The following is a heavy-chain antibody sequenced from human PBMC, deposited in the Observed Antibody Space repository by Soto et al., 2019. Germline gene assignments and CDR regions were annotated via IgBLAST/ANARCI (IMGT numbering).Heavy chain of an antibody. CDR2: INHSGST. Sequence: SETLSLTCAVYGGSFSGYYWSWIRQPPGKGLEWIGEINHSGSTNYNPSLKSRVTISVDTSKNQFSLKLSSVTAADMAVYYCARGGTLHCSGGSCSTFYYYYYMDVWGKGTTVTVSS. D-gene: IGHD2-15*01. CDR3: ARGGTLHCSGGSCSTFYYYYYMDV. V-gene: IGHV4-34*01. J-gene: IGHJ6*03. CDR1: GGSFSGYY.